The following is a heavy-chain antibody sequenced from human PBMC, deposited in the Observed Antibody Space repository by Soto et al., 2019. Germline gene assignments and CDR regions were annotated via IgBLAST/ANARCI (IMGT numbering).Heavy chain of an antibody. CDR3: ARGAGYNWNWGDAFDI. V-gene: IGHV1-69*01. D-gene: IGHD1-20*01. J-gene: IGHJ3*02. CDR2: IIPIFGTA. Sequence: QVQLVQPGAEVKKPGSSVKVSCKASGGTFSSYAISWVRQAPGQGLEWMGGIIPIFGTANYAQKFQGRVTITADESTSTAYMELSSLRSEDTAVYYCARGAGYNWNWGDAFDIWGQGTMVTVSS. CDR1: GGTFSSYA.